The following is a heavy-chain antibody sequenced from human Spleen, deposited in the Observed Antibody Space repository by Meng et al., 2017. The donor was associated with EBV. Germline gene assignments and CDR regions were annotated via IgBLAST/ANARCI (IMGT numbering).Heavy chain of an antibody. CDR2: IYYSGST. CDR3: ARGGDSGYEHAY. CDR1: GDSISSGDYY. D-gene: IGHD5-12*01. Sequence: QVQLQESGPGLVKPSQTRALTCAVSGDSISSGDYYWSWIRQPPGKGLEWIGYIYYSGSTYYNPSLKSRVTISVDTSKNQFSLRLTSVTAADTAVYYCARGGDSGYEHAYWGQGTLVTVSS. V-gene: IGHV4-30-4*01. J-gene: IGHJ4*02.